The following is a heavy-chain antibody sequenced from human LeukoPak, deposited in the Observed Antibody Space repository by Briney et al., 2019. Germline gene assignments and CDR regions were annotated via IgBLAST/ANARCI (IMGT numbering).Heavy chain of an antibody. D-gene: IGHD3-9*01. CDR1: GGSFSDYS. Sequence: SETLSLTCAVYGGSFSDYSWTWIRQAPGEGLEWIGEINHNGGTNHNPSLVSRVIMSVDTSKNQFSLKVSSVTAADTAVYYCARVAYRYSINDWSRTGLGAYATKYYYYMDVWGKGTTVTVSS. CDR2: INHNGGT. CDR3: ARVAYRYSINDWSRTGLGAYATKYYYYMDV. V-gene: IGHV4-34*01. J-gene: IGHJ6*03.